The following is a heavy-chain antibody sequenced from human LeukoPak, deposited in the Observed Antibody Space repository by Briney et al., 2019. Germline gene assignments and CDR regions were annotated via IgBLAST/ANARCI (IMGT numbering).Heavy chain of an antibody. CDR3: ARVAGSHGYWFDP. Sequence: ASVKVSCKASGYTFTSYDINWVRQATGQGLEWMGWMNPNCGNTGYAQKFQGRVTITRNTSISTAYMELSSLRSEDTAVYYCARVAGSHGYWFDPWGQGTLVTVSS. V-gene: IGHV1-8*03. CDR1: GYTFTSYD. J-gene: IGHJ5*02. D-gene: IGHD5-18*01. CDR2: MNPNCGNT.